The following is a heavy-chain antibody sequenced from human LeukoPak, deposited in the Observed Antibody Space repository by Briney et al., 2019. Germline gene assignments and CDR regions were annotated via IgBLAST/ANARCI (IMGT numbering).Heavy chain of an antibody. Sequence: VASVKVSCKASGGTFSSYAISWVRQAPGQGLEWMGGIIPIFGTANYAQKFQGRVTITTDESTSTAYMELSSLRSEDTAVYYCVRERSAYSSGWYSAFDIWGQGTMVTVSS. CDR2: IIPIFGTA. CDR3: VRERSAYSSGWYSAFDI. V-gene: IGHV1-69*05. J-gene: IGHJ3*02. D-gene: IGHD6-19*01. CDR1: GGTFSSYA.